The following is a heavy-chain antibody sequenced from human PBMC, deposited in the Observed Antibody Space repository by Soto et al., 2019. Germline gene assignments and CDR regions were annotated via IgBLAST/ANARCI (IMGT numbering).Heavy chain of an antibody. V-gene: IGHV4-38-2*01. CDR1: GYSISSGYY. J-gene: IGHJ6*02. CDR3: ARLAPIAAADGMDV. Sequence: SEPLSLTCAVSGYSISSGYYWGWIRQSPGKGLEWIGSIYHSGSTYYNPSLKSRVIISVDTSKNQFSLKLSSVTAADTAVYYCARLAPIAAADGMDVWGQGTTVTVSS. CDR2: IYHSGST. D-gene: IGHD6-13*01.